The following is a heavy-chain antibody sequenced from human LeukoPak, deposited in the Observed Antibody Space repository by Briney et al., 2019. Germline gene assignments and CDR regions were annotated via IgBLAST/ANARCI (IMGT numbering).Heavy chain of an antibody. V-gene: IGHV1-2*02. CDR1: GYTFTGYY. J-gene: IGHJ4*02. Sequence: ASVKVSCKASGYTFTGYYMHWVRQAPGQGLEWMGWINPNSGGTNYAQKFQGRVTMTRDTSISTAYMELSRLRSDDTAVYYCASTCSSTSCYAGDYWGQGTLVTVSS. D-gene: IGHD2-2*01. CDR2: INPNSGGT. CDR3: ASTCSSTSCYAGDY.